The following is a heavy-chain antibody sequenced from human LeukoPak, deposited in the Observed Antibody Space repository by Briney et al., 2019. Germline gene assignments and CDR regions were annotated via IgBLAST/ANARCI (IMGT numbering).Heavy chain of an antibody. CDR2: IHYSGST. J-gene: IGHJ5*02. D-gene: IGHD3-10*01. V-gene: IGHV4-39*01. CDR1: GGSISSSSYY. Sequence: SETLSLTCTVSGGSISSSSYYWGWIRQPPGKGLEWIGSIHYSGSTDYNSTLKSRVTISVDTSKNQFSLKLSSVTAADTAVYYCARNLVMGRGVMILKKPCWFDPWGQGTLVTVSS. CDR3: ARNLVMGRGVMILKKPCWFDP.